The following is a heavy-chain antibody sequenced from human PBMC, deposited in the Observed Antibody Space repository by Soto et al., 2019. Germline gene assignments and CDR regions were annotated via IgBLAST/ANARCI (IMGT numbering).Heavy chain of an antibody. Sequence: PVGSLRLSCAASGFTVSSNYMSWVRQAPGKGLEWVSVIYSGGSTYYADSVKGRFTISRDNSKNTLYLQMNSLRAEDTAVYYCARDRRGGAVVGTHYYYYGMDVWGQGTTVTVSS. CDR1: GFTVSSNY. V-gene: IGHV3-53*01. D-gene: IGHD6-19*01. CDR2: IYSGGST. J-gene: IGHJ6*02. CDR3: ARDRRGGAVVGTHYYYYGMDV.